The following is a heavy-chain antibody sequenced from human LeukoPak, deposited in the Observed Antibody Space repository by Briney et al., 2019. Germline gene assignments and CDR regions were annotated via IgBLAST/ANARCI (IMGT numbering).Heavy chain of an antibody. CDR2: ISSRSSTI. J-gene: IGHJ4*02. CDR1: GFTFSDYV. V-gene: IGHV3-48*02. CDR3: ARSRFSFDY. Sequence: GGFLRLSCAAPGFTFSDYVMNWVRQAPGKGLEWVSYISSRSSTIFYADSVKGRFTVSRDNANNSLFLQMNSLRDEDTAVYYCARSRFSFDYWGQGTLVTVSS. D-gene: IGHD3-3*01.